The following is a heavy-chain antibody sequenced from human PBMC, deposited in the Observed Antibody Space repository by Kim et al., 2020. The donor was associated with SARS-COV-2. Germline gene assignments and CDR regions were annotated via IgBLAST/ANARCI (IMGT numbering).Heavy chain of an antibody. J-gene: IGHJ3*02. D-gene: IGHD3-22*01. V-gene: IGHV1-58*01. Sequence: QKFQERVTITRDMSTSTAYMELSSLRSEDTAVYYCAAEIYYDSSPSSFDIWGQGTMVTVSS. CDR3: AAEIYYDSSPSSFDI.